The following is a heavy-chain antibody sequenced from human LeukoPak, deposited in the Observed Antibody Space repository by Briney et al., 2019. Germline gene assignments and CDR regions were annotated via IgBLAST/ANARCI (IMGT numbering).Heavy chain of an antibody. Sequence: PGGSLRLSCAASGFTFDDYAMQWVRQAPGKGLEWVSGMSWNSGSIGYADSVKGRFSISRDNAKNSLYLQMNSLRAEDTALYYCAKDSGYNWTDGVWFDPWGQGTLVTVSS. V-gene: IGHV3-9*01. CDR3: AKDSGYNWTDGVWFDP. CDR2: MSWNSGSI. J-gene: IGHJ5*02. D-gene: IGHD1-20*01. CDR1: GFTFDDYA.